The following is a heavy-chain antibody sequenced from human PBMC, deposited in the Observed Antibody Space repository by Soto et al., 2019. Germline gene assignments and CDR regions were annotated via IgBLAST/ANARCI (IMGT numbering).Heavy chain of an antibody. D-gene: IGHD3-3*01. Sequence: PSETLSLTCTVSGGSISSYYWSWIRQPPGKGLEWIGYIYYSGSTNYNPSLKSRVTISVDTSKHQFSLKLSSVTAADTAVYYCARVSDFWSGYSNWFDPWGQGTLVTVSS. CDR2: IYYSGST. J-gene: IGHJ5*02. CDR1: GGSISSYY. V-gene: IGHV4-59*01. CDR3: ARVSDFWSGYSNWFDP.